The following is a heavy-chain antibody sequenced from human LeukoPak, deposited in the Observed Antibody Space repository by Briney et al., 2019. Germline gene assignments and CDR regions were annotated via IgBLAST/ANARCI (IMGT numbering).Heavy chain of an antibody. D-gene: IGHD3-3*01. V-gene: IGHV3-30-3*01. CDR3: ARDGGYDFWSGYYQDY. J-gene: IGHJ4*02. CDR1: GGSISSGG. CDR2: ISYDTNIGSNK. Sequence: LSLTCTVSGGSISSGGYYWSWVRQAPGKGLEWVALISYDTNIGSNKYYADSVKGRFTISRDNSKNTLYLQMNSLRAEDTAVYYCARDGGYDFWSGYYQDYWGQGTLVTVSS.